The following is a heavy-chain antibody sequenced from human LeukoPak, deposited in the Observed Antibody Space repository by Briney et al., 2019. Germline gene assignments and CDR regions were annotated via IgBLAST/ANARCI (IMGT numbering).Heavy chain of an antibody. CDR3: ARGVSFRMVGTATDFDC. CDR1: GFTFSAYG. Sequence: GRSLRLSCAASGFTFSAYGMHWVRQAPGRGLEWVSSITSNDGFIHYADSVKGRFTISRDNAKNSLYLQMNSLRADDTAVYYCARGVSFRMVGTATDFDCWGQGTLVTVSS. D-gene: IGHD2-21*02. V-gene: IGHV3-21*01. J-gene: IGHJ4*02. CDR2: ITSNDGFI.